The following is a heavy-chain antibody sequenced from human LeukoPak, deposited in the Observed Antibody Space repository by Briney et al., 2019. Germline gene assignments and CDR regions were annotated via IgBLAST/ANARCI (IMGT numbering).Heavy chain of an antibody. V-gene: IGHV3-21*01. CDR2: ISSSSSHI. J-gene: IGHJ4*02. D-gene: IGHD6-13*01. CDR1: GFTSSSYS. CDR3: ARARIAAAGFDY. Sequence: GGSLRLSCAASGFTSSSYSMNWVRQAPGKGLEWVSSISSSSSHIYYAASVKGRFSFSVDNAKNSLYLQMNSLRAEDTAVYYCARARIAAAGFDYWGQGTLVTVSS.